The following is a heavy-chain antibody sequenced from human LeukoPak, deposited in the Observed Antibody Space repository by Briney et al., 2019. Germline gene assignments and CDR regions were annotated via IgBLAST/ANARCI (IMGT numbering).Heavy chain of an antibody. V-gene: IGHV3-74*03. CDR1: GFTFSSYW. CDR3: YGANAEH. J-gene: IGHJ1*01. CDR2: TNTDGSST. Sequence: GGSLRLSCAASGFTFSSYWMHWVRQAPGKGLVWVSGTNTDGSSTMYADSVKGRFTIARDNAKNTLYLQMNSLRAEDTAVYYCYGANAEHWGQGTLVTDPS. D-gene: IGHD4-23*01.